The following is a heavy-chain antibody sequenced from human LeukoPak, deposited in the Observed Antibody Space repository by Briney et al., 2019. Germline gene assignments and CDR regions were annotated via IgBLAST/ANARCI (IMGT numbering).Heavy chain of an antibody. V-gene: IGHV3-23*01. Sequence: PGGSLRLSCAASGFTFSSYAMHWVRQSPGRGLECVSTIDGSGGSTFHADSVRGRFTISRDNSKNALFLQMHSLRAEDSAIYYCVKEEGHYNNFDHWGQGTLVTVSS. CDR2: IDGSGGST. D-gene: IGHD3-22*01. CDR3: VKEEGHYNNFDH. CDR1: GFTFSSYA. J-gene: IGHJ5*02.